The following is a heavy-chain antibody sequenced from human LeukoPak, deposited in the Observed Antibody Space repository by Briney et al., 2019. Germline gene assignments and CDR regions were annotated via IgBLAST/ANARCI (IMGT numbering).Heavy chain of an antibody. CDR3: ARGDRNDILTGSTIARYNWFDP. Sequence: SETLSLTCTVSGGSISSGSHYWSWIRQPAGKGLEWIGRIYISGSTNYNPSLKSRVTISVDTSENQFSLKLSSVTAADTAVYYCARGDRNDILTGSTIARYNWFDPWGQGTLVTVSS. V-gene: IGHV4-61*02. J-gene: IGHJ5*02. D-gene: IGHD3-9*01. CDR2: IYISGST. CDR1: GGSISSGSHY.